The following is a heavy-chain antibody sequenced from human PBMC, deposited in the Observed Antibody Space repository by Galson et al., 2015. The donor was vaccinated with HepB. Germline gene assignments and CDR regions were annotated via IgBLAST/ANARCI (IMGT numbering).Heavy chain of an antibody. J-gene: IGHJ5*02. D-gene: IGHD3-10*01. CDR2: INPNSGGT. CDR3: ARKGGGPYKGSWFDP. V-gene: IGHV1-2*06. CDR1: GYTFTGYY. Sequence: SVKVSCKASGYTFTGYYMHWVRQAPGQGLEWMGRINPNSGGTNYAQKFQGRVTMTRDTSSSTAYMELSRLRSDDTAVYYCARKGGGPYKGSWFDPWGQGTLVTVSS.